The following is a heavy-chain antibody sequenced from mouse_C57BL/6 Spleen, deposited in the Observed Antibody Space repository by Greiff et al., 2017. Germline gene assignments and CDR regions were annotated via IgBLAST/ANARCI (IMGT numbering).Heavy chain of an antibody. CDR2: IYPGDGDT. CDR3: ARSIYAMDY. Sequence: QVQLQQSGPELVKPGASVKISCKASGYAFSSSWMNWVKQRPGKGLEWIGRIYPGDGDTNYNGKFKGKATLTADKSSSTAYMQLSRLTSEDSAVYFCARSIYAMDYWGQGTSVTVSS. V-gene: IGHV1-82*01. J-gene: IGHJ4*01. CDR1: GYAFSSSW.